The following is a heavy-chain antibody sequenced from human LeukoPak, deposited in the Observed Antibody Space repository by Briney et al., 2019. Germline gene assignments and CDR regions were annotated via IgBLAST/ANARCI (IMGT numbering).Heavy chain of an antibody. CDR3: ARENWYNRKLFDY. CDR1: GGTFSSYA. Sequence: SVKVSCKASGGTFSSYAISWVRQAPGQGLEWMGRIIPILGIANYAQKFQGRVTITADKSTSTAYMELSSLRSEDTAVYYCARENWYNRKLFDYWGQGTLVTVSS. CDR2: IIPILGIA. D-gene: IGHD1-14*01. J-gene: IGHJ4*02. V-gene: IGHV1-69*04.